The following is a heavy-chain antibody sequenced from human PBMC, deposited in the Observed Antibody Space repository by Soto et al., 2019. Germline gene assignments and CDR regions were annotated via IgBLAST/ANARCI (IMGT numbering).Heavy chain of an antibody. Sequence: ASVKVSCKASAYTFTSYGISWVRQAPGQGLEWMGWISGYNGNTNYAQILQGRVTMTTDTSTSTAYMELRSLRSDDTAVYYCARDRLHYYDSTESSVDYWGQGTLVTTSS. CDR3: ARDRLHYYDSTESSVDY. J-gene: IGHJ4*02. D-gene: IGHD3-22*01. V-gene: IGHV1-18*01. CDR1: AYTFTSYG. CDR2: ISGYNGNT.